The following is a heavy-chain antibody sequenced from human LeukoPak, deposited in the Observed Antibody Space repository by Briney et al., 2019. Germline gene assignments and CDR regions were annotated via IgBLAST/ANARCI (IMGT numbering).Heavy chain of an antibody. CDR2: IYSGGST. V-gene: IGHV3-53*01. CDR3: ARGGYSYGFDY. CDR1: GFTVSSSY. Sequence: GGSLRLSCAASGFTVSSSYMSWVRQAPGKGLEWVSVIYSGGSTYYADSVKGRYTISRDNSKNTLYFQMNSLRVEDTAVYYCARGGYSYGFDYWGQGTLVTVFS. D-gene: IGHD5-18*01. J-gene: IGHJ4*02.